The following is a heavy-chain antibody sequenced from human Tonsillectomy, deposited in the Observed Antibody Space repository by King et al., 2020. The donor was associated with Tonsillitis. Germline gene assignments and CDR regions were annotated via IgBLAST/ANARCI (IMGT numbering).Heavy chain of an antibody. CDR1: GYTFTSNG. J-gene: IGHJ6*02. CDR2: INTYNVNT. Sequence: VQLVESGAEVKKPGASVKVSCKASGYTFTSNGISWVRQAPGQGLEWMGWINTYNVNTNYAQKLQGRVTLTTDTSTSTAYMELRSLRSDDTAVYYCARIFGDSSRWYGAYYYYGMDVWGQGTTVIVSS. D-gene: IGHD6-13*01. V-gene: IGHV1-18*04. CDR3: ARIFGDSSRWYGAYYYYGMDV.